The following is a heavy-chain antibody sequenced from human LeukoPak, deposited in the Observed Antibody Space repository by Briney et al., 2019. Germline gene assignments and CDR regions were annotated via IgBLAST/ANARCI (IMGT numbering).Heavy chain of an antibody. Sequence: GASVKVSCKASGYTFTSYGISWVRQAPGQGLEWMGWISAYNGNTNYAQKLQGRVTMTTDTSTSTAYMELRSLRSDDTAVYYCAAGFYDSSGYYYLDYWGQGTLVTVSS. CDR3: AAGFYDSSGYYYLDY. CDR2: ISAYNGNT. J-gene: IGHJ4*02. V-gene: IGHV1-18*01. CDR1: GYTFTSYG. D-gene: IGHD3-22*01.